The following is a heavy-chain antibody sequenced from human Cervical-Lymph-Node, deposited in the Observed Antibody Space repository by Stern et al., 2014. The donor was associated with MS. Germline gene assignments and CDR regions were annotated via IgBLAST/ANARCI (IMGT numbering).Heavy chain of an antibody. CDR3: VRGAVVNTVHAFDI. Sequence: VQLVESGGGLVQPGGSLRLSCAASGFTFSNYDMHWVRQVTGKGLEWVSVIGTAGDRYYPDSVKGRFTISRENGKNSLYLQMNSLRAGDTAVYYCVRGAVVNTVHAFDIWGQGTMVTVSS. J-gene: IGHJ3*02. CDR1: GFTFSNYD. V-gene: IGHV3-13*01. CDR2: IGTAGDR. D-gene: IGHD2-21*01.